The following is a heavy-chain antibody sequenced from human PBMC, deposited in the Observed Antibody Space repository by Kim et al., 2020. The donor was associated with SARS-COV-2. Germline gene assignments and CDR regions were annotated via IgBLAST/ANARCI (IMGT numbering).Heavy chain of an antibody. J-gene: IGHJ6*02. D-gene: IGHD3-10*01. V-gene: IGHV4-34*01. CDR1: GGSFSGYY. Sequence: SETLSLTCAVYGGSFSGYYWSWIRQPPGKGLEWIGEINHSGSTNYNPSLKSRVTISVDTSKNQFSLKLSSVTAADTAVYYCARRPAGYYYGSGSYYPFYYYYYGMDVWGQGTTVTVSS. CDR3: ARRPAGYYYGSGSYYPFYYYYYGMDV. CDR2: INHSGST.